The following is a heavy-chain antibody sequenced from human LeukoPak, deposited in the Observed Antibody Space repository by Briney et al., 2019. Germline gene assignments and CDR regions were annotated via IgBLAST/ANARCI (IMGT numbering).Heavy chain of an antibody. J-gene: IGHJ4*02. CDR1: GFTFSSYA. CDR2: ISGSGGST. V-gene: IGHV3-23*01. CDR3: AKDASGSYYESGLYDY. Sequence: GGSLRLSCAASGFTFSSYAMSWVRQAPGKGLDWVSAISGSGGSTYYADSVKGRFTISRDNSKNTLYLQMNSLRAEDTAVYYCAKDASGSYYESGLYDYWGQGTLVTVSS. D-gene: IGHD1-26*01.